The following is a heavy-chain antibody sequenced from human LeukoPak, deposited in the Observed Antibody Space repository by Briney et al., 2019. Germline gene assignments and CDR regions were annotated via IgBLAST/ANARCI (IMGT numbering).Heavy chain of an antibody. CDR2: IYDSGRT. D-gene: IGHD2-8*01. CDR3: ARDIRSHNGPGGYYYYYMDV. J-gene: IGHJ6*03. V-gene: IGHV4-4*07. Sequence: SATLSLTCTVPGDSFRDSYFSWIRQPAGKGLEWIGRIYDSGRTNYSPSLKSRVTLSVDTSNNQFSLTLSSVTAADTAVYHCARDIRSHNGPGGYYYYYMDVWGKGTTVTVSS. CDR1: GDSFRDSY.